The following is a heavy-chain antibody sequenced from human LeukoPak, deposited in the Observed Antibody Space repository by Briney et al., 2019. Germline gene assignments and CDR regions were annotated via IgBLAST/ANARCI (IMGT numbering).Heavy chain of an antibody. D-gene: IGHD6-19*01. CDR1: GYTFTSYG. CDR3: ARAYSSGWYGSTDY. V-gene: IGHV1-2*02. Sequence: ASVRVSCEASGYTFTSYGISWVRQAPGQGLEWMGWIDPKSGGTSYAQKFQDRVAMIRDTSISTAYMELTRLRSDDTAVYYCARAYSSGWYGSTDYWGQGTLVTVSS. CDR2: IDPKSGGT. J-gene: IGHJ4*02.